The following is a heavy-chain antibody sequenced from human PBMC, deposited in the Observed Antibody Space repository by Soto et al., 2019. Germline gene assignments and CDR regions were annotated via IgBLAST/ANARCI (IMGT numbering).Heavy chain of an antibody. CDR3: AREVNVVALSDAFDI. D-gene: IGHD2-8*01. CDR1: GDSISSDNYF. Sequence: QVQLQESGPGLVKPSQTLSLICTVSGDSISSDNYFWSWIRQPPGQGLEWIGYISNRGTPYYNPSLKSRVTILLDTSKNRFSLDMYSVTAADTAVYYCAREVNVVALSDAFDIWGQGTMVTVSS. J-gene: IGHJ3*02. CDR2: ISNRGTP. V-gene: IGHV4-30-4*01.